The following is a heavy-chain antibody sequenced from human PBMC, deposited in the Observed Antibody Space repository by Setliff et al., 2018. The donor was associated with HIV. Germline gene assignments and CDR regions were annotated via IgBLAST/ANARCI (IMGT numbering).Heavy chain of an antibody. CDR1: GFTFSTYS. Sequence: PGGSLRLSCEASGFTFSTYSMNWVRQAPGKGLEWVSSISSSSSSKYYADSVKGRFTISRDSSMNTLYLQMNSLRAEDTAVYYCAKVGAWGQGTLVTVSS. CDR2: ISSSSSSK. CDR3: AKVGA. J-gene: IGHJ4*02. V-gene: IGHV3-21*04.